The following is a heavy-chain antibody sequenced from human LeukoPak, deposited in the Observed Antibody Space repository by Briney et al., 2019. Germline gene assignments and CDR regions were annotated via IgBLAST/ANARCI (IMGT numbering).Heavy chain of an antibody. CDR2: IYYSGST. J-gene: IGHJ4*02. CDR1: GGSISSSSYY. Sequence: SETLSLTCTVSGGSISSSSYYWGWIRQPPGKGLEWIGSIYYSGSTYYNPSLKSRVTISVDTSKNQFSLRLSSVTAADTAVYYCARARLVPAAEFDYWGQGTLVTVSS. V-gene: IGHV4-39*01. D-gene: IGHD2-2*01. CDR3: ARARLVPAAEFDY.